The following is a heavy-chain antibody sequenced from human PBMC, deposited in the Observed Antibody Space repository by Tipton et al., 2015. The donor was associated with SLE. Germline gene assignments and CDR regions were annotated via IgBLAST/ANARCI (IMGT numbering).Heavy chain of an antibody. CDR2: IYYSGST. D-gene: IGHD5-18*01. CDR3: ARDKLCDI. V-gene: IGHV4-59*11. CDR1: GGSISSHY. Sequence: TLSLTCTVSGGSISSHYWSWIRQPPGKGLEWIGYIYYSGSTNYNPSLKSRVTISVDTPKNQFSLKLSSVTAADTAVYYCARDKLCDIWGQGTMVTVSS. J-gene: IGHJ3*02.